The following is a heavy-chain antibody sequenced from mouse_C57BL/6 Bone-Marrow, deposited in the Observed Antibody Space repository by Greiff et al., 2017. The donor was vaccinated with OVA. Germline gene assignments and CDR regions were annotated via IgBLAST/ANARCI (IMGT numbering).Heavy chain of an antibody. CDR2: IDPENGDT. CDR1: GFNIKDDY. D-gene: IGHD1-1*01. CDR3: TTTVVPP. Sequence: VQLKESGAELVRPGASVKLSCTASGFNIKDDYMHWVKQRPEQGLEWIGWIDPENGDTEYASKFQGKATITADTSSNTAYLQLSSLTSEDTAVYYCTTTVVPPGGQGTLVTVSA. V-gene: IGHV14-4*01. J-gene: IGHJ3*01.